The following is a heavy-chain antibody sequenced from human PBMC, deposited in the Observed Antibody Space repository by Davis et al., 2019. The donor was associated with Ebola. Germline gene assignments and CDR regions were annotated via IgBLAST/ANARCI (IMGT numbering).Heavy chain of an antibody. CDR3: ARDHMAVPAATFDY. CDR2: ISYDGSNK. V-gene: IGHV3-30-3*01. D-gene: IGHD2-2*01. Sequence: GESLKISCAASGFTFSSYAMHWVRQAPGKGLEWVAVISYDGSNKYYADSVKGRFTISRDNSKNTLYLQMNSLRAEDTAVYYCARDHMAVPAATFDYWGQGTLVTVSS. CDR1: GFTFSSYA. J-gene: IGHJ4*02.